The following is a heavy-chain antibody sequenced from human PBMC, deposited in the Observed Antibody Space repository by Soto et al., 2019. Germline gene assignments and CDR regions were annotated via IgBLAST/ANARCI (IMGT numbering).Heavy chain of an antibody. CDR1: GYTFTGYY. Sequence: ASVKVSCKASGYTFTGYYMHWVRQASVQGLECMGRIIPILVIANYAQKFQGRVTITADKSTSTAYMELSSLRSEDTAVYYCATRIAARPFDYWGQGTLVTVSS. V-gene: IGHV1-69*02. J-gene: IGHJ4*02. CDR3: ATRIAARPFDY. D-gene: IGHD6-6*01. CDR2: IIPILVIA.